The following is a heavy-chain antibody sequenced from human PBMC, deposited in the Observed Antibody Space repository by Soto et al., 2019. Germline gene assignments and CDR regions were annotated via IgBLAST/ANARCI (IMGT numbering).Heavy chain of an antibody. J-gene: IGHJ6*02. V-gene: IGHV1-18*04. CDR2: ISAYNGNT. Sequence: ASVKVSCKASGYTFTSYGISRVRQAPGQGLEWMGWISAYNGNTNYAQKLQGRVTMTTDTSTSTAYMELRSLRSDDTAVYYCAREGVAGEAYYGMDVWGQGTTVTVSS. CDR1: GYTFTSYG. CDR3: AREGVAGEAYYGMDV. D-gene: IGHD2-15*01.